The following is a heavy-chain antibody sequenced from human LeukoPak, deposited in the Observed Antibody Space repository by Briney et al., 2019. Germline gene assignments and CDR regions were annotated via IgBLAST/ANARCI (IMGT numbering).Heavy chain of an antibody. V-gene: IGHV7-4-1*02. D-gene: IGHD1-7*01. J-gene: IGHJ5*02. CDR3: ARGVNWNYRTTQYNWFDP. CDR2: INTNTGNP. Sequence: ASVKVSCKASGYTFTSYAMNWVRQAPGQGLEWMGWINTNTGNPTYAQGFTGRFVFSLDTSVSTAYLQISSLKAEDTAVYYCARGVNWNYRTTQYNWFDPWGQGTLVTVSS. CDR1: GYTFTSYA.